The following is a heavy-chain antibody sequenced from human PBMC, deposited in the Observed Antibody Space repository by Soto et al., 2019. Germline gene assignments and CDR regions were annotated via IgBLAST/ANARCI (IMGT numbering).Heavy chain of an antibody. Sequence: SETLXLTXXXXXGXXXXXXXXXXXQPPGXGXEWIGKIQHSGSNNSHPSLKSRVTISVDTSKNQFSLKLSSVTAADTAVYYCARAGCGGDCYDAFDIWGQGTMVTVSS. J-gene: IGHJ3*02. CDR3: ARAGCGGDCYDAFDI. CDR1: XGXXXXXX. V-gene: IGHV4-34*01. CDR2: IQHSGSN. D-gene: IGHD2-21*01.